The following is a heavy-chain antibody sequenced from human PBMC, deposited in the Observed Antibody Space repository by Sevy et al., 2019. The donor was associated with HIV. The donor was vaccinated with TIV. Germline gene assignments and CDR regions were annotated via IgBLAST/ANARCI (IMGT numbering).Heavy chain of an antibody. D-gene: IGHD1-1*01. Sequence: ASVKVSCKASGYTFTGYYMHWVRQAPGQGLEWMGRINPNSGGTNYAQKFQGRVTMTRDTSISTAYMELSRLRSDDTDVYYCARVGTKTPRPYYFDYWGQGTLVTVSS. V-gene: IGHV1-2*05. J-gene: IGHJ4*02. CDR3: ARVGTKTPRPYYFDY. CDR2: INPNSGGT. CDR1: GYTFTGYY.